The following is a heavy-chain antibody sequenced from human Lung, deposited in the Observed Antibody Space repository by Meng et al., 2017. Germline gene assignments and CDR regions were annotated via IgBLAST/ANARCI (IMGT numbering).Heavy chain of an antibody. J-gene: IGHJ4*02. D-gene: IGHD3-22*01. V-gene: IGHV4-39*01. CDR2: IGYSGTI. Sequence: QLQLQESGPGLVKPSEALSLTCTVPCGSPTSTSYYWDWIRQSPAKGLEWIGTIGYSGTIVYNPSLSSRVTMTLDTSKNQFSLKLSSVTAPDTAVYYCARRVHDGSGHHYFDYWGQGTLVTVSS. CDR1: CGSPTSTSYY. CDR3: ARRVHDGSGHHYFDY.